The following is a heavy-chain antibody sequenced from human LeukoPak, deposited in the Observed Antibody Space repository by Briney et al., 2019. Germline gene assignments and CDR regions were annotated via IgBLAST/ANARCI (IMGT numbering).Heavy chain of an antibody. CDR1: GFTFSTYG. D-gene: IGHD5-18*01. CDR3: AKSYSYGYDH. Sequence: GGSLRLSCVASGFTFSTYGMHWVRQAPGRGLDWVAFIWYDGTNKYYADSVKGRFIISRDNSENTLYLQMNSLRLEDTAVYYCAKSYSYGYDHWGQGTLVTVSS. J-gene: IGHJ5*02. V-gene: IGHV3-30*02. CDR2: IWYDGTNK.